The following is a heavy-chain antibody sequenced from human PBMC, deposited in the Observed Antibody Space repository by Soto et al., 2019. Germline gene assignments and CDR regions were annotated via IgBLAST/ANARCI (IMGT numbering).Heavy chain of an antibody. J-gene: IGHJ6*02. V-gene: IGHV5-51*01. Sequence: GESLNTSFNCSGYSFTICLIGWVRQMPGKGLEWMWIIYPGDSDTRYSPSFQGQVTISADKSISTAYLQWSSLKASDTAMYYCARRLGKPHYYGMDVWGQGTTVTVSS. CDR3: ARRLGKPHYYGMDV. CDR1: GYSFTICL. D-gene: IGHD6-19*01. CDR2: IYPGDSDT.